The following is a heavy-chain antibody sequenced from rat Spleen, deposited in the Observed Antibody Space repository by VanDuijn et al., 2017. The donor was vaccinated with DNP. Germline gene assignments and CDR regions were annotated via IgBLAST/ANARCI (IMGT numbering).Heavy chain of an antibody. V-gene: IGHV5S13*01. CDR3: ASSYYYDGSYYPFAY. CDR1: GFSFRNYG. CDR2: ISTVGDNG. Sequence: EVHLVESGGGLVQPGRSLKLSCTASGFSFRNYGMAWVRQTPTKGLEWVASISTVGDNGVYRDSVQGRFTISRDNTKNTLFLQMDSLRSEDTATYYCASSYYYDGSYYPFAYWGQGTLVAVSS. J-gene: IGHJ3*01. D-gene: IGHD1-12*02.